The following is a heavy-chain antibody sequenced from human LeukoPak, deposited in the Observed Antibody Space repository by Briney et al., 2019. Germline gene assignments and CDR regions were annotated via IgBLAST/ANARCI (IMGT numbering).Heavy chain of an antibody. J-gene: IGHJ4*02. CDR2: IYPGDSDT. CDR3: ARPHRRGGNCEGYFDY. D-gene: IGHD4-23*01. CDR1: GYSFTSYW. Sequence: GESLKISCKGSGYSFTSYWIGWVRQMPGKGLEWMGIIYPGDSDTRYSPSFQGQVTISADKSISTAYLQWSSLKASDTAMYYCARPHRRGGNCEGYFDYWGQGTLVTVSS. V-gene: IGHV5-51*01.